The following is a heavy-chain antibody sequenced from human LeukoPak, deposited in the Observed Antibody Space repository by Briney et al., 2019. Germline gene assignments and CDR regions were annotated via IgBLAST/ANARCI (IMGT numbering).Heavy chain of an antibody. Sequence: SVKVSCKASGGTFSNYAISGVRQAPGQGLEWVGRIVPILGTANYAQNFQGRVTITADRSTTTAYMELSSLRSEYTAAYYCARVPQGSSWPYYFDYWGQGTLVTVSS. CDR3: ARVPQGSSWPYYFDY. V-gene: IGHV1-69*04. D-gene: IGHD6-13*01. J-gene: IGHJ4*02. CDR1: GGTFSNYA. CDR2: IVPILGTA.